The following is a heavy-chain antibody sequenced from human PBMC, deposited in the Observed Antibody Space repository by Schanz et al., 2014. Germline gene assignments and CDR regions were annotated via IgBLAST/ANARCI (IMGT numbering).Heavy chain of an antibody. CDR2: MNPNSGNP. V-gene: IGHV1-8*01. J-gene: IGHJ4*02. CDR1: GGTFSSYT. Sequence: QLQLVQSGAEVKKPGSSVKVSCKLSGGTFSSYTISWMRQAPGQGLEWLGWMNPNSGNPGFAQKFRGRVTMTRNTSMSTAYIDLHILTSEDTAVYYCARGRTFDYWGQGTLVTVSS. CDR3: ARGRTFDY.